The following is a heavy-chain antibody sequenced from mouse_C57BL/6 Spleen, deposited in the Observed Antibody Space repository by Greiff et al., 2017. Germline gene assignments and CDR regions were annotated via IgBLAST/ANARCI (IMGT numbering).Heavy chain of an antibody. D-gene: IGHD2-2*01. V-gene: IGHV1-52*01. CDR2: IDPSDSET. Sequence: QVQLQQPGAELVRPGSSVKLSCKASGYTFTSYWMHWVKQRPIQGLEWIGNIDPSDSETHYNQKFKDKATLTVDKSSSTAYMQLSSLTSEDSAVYYCARERVTTAFDDWGQGTTLTVAS. J-gene: IGHJ2*01. CDR1: GYTFTSYW. CDR3: ARERVTTAFDD.